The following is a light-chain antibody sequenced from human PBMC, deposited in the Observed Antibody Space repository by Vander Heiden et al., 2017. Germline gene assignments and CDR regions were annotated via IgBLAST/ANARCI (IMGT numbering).Light chain of an antibody. Sequence: SYKPTQPPLVSGSPAQTASIPSSGDKLGNKDAWWYQQRPGQSPVRVIYQDSKQPSGIPERFSGSNPGNTATLTISETQAMDEANYYCQAWDSNTAVFGGGTKLSVL. J-gene: IGLJ2*01. CDR2: QDS. CDR3: QAWDSNTAV. CDR1: KLGNKD. V-gene: IGLV3-1*01.